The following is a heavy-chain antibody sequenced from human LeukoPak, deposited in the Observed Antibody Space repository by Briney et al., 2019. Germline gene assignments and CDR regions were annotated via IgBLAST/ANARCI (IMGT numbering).Heavy chain of an antibody. V-gene: IGHV1-69*13. J-gene: IGHJ4*02. CDR2: IIPIFGTA. Sequence: VASVKVSCKASGGTFSSYAISWVRQAPGQGLEWMGGIIPIFGTANYAQKFQGRVTITADESTSTAYMELSSLRSEDTAVYYCARALYDYVWGSYRAPDYWGQGTLVTVSS. CDR1: GGTFSSYA. D-gene: IGHD3-16*02. CDR3: ARALYDYVWGSYRAPDY.